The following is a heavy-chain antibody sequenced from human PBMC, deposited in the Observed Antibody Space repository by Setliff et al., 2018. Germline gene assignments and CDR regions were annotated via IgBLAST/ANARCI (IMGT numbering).Heavy chain of an antibody. V-gene: IGHV1-46*01. J-gene: IGHJ4*02. CDR2: INPKNGGA. CDR3: ARRPYDSSGYFNY. D-gene: IGHD3-22*01. Sequence: ASVKVSCKASGYTFTSYYIHWVRQAPGQGLEWMGVINPKNGGATYPQNLQGRVTMTRDTSMSTVYMELSSLRFEDTAVYYCARRPYDSSGYFNYWGQGTLVTVSS. CDR1: GYTFTSYY.